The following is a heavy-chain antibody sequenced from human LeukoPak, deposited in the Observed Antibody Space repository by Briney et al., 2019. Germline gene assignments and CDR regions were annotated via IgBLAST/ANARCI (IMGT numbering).Heavy chain of an antibody. V-gene: IGHV4-31*03. CDR2: IYYNGRT. D-gene: IGHD1-26*01. J-gene: IGHJ6*03. CDR1: GDSINSGYH. CDR3: ARDLRGSPMDV. Sequence: SETLSLTCTVSGDSINSGYHWSWIRQQPGKGLEWIGNIYYNGRTYYKTSLKSRIIISVDMSKNQSSLQLSSVTAADTAVYYCARDLRGSPMDVWGKGTPVDVSS.